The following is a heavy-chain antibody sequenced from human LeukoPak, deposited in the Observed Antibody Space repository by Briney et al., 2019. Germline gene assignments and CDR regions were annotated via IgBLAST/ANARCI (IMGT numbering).Heavy chain of an antibody. CDR3: AREGVVTPFDY. CDR1: GFTFNSFN. D-gene: IGHD4-23*01. CDR2: ISNSRNTS. V-gene: IGHV3-48*01. Sequence: GGSLRLSCAASGFTFNSFNMDWVRQAPGEGLEWISFISNSRNTSHYADSVKGRFTISRDNAKSSLYLQMNNLRPEDTAVYYCAREGVVTPFDYWGQGALVIVSS. J-gene: IGHJ4*02.